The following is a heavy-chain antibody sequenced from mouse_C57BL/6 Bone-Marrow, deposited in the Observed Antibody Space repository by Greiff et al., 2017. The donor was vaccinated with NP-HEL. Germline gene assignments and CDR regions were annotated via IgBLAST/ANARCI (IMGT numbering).Heavy chain of an antibody. J-gene: IGHJ4*01. CDR1: GFSFNTYA. CDR3: VRRDLYAMDY. CDR2: IRSKSNNYAT. D-gene: IGHD3-3*01. Sequence: EVQRVESGGGLVQPKGSLKLSCAASGFSFNTYAMNWVRQAPGKGLEWVARIRSKSNNYATYYADSVKDRFTISRDDSESMLYLQMNNLKTEDTAMYYCVRRDLYAMDYWGQGTSVTVSS. V-gene: IGHV10-1*01.